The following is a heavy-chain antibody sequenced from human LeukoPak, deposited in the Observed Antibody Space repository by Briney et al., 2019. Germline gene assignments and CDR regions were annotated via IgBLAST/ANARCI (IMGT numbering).Heavy chain of an antibody. V-gene: IGHV3-30*02. Sequence: QAGGSLRLSCAASGFTFSSYGMHWVRQAPGKGLEWVAFIRYDGSNKYYADSVKGRFTISRDNSKNTLYLQMNSLRAEDTAVYYCAKKTGDSSGYYLRYYFDYWGQGTRVTVSS. J-gene: IGHJ4*02. D-gene: IGHD3-22*01. CDR2: IRYDGSNK. CDR1: GFTFSSYG. CDR3: AKKTGDSSGYYLRYYFDY.